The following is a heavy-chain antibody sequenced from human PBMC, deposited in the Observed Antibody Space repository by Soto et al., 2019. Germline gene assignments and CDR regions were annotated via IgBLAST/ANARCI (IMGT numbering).Heavy chain of an antibody. CDR2: ITSGSSSK. CDR3: VRDLGSISTSCHAHFDF. D-gene: IGHD2-2*01. J-gene: IGHJ4*02. Sequence: EVQLVESGGGLVQPGGSLRLSCAGSGFTFTSHGMNWVRQAPGKGLEWVSHITSGSSSKYYADSVKGRFTISRDNAKKSVYLQMNSLTDEDTAVYYCVRDLGSISTSCHAHFDFWVQGTLVTVSS. V-gene: IGHV3-48*02. CDR1: GFTFTSHG.